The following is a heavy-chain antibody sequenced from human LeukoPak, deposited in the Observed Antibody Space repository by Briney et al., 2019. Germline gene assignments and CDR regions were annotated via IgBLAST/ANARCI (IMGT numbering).Heavy chain of an antibody. CDR2: IYTSGST. Sequence: SETLSLTCTVSGGSISSYYWIWIRQPAGKGLEWIVRIYTSGSTNYNPSVKSRVTMSVDTSKNQFSLKLSSVTAAATAVYYCARDGAYYYDSSGYYYVTWFDPWGQGTLVTVSS. V-gene: IGHV4-4*07. J-gene: IGHJ5*02. CDR3: ARDGAYYYDSSGYYYVTWFDP. CDR1: GGSISSYY. D-gene: IGHD3-22*01.